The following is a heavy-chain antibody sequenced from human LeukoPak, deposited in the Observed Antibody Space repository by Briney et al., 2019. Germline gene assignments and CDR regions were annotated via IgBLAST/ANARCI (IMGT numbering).Heavy chain of an antibody. CDR3: AGGDYHRDDAFDI. V-gene: IGHV4-39*07. D-gene: IGHD4-11*01. J-gene: IGHJ3*02. CDR2: IYYSGST. Sequence: SETLSLTCTVSGGSISSSSYYWGWIRQPPGKGLEWIGGIYYSGSTYYNPSLKSRVTISVDTSKNQFSLKLSSVTAADTAVYYCAGGDYHRDDAFDIWGQGTMVTVSS. CDR1: GGSISSSSYY.